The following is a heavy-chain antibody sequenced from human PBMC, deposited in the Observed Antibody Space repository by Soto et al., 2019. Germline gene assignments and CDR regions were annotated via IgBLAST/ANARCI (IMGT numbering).Heavy chain of an antibody. CDR1: GFTFTDYW. Sequence: GAPLNISCQGSGFTFTDYWIGWVRQLPGKALERMGIIYPGDADTRYSPSFQGHVTITVDKSTNTAYLQRNTLRASDTAMYYCAIHISNFRDNYYALDVSGQSTTVTVTS. D-gene: IGHD4-4*01. CDR2: IYPGDADT. J-gene: IGHJ6*02. CDR3: AIHISNFRDNYYALDV. V-gene: IGHV5-51*01.